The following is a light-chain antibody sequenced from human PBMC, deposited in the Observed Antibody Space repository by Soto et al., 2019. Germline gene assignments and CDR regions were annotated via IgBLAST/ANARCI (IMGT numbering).Light chain of an antibody. CDR3: LVIFTAVGEV. CDR2: DTD. V-gene: IGLV7-46*01. J-gene: IGLJ1*01. CDR1: TGAVTSGHW. Sequence: QAVVTQEPSLTVSPGGTVTLTCGSSTGAVTSGHWPHWFQQKPGQAPRTLIYDTDNKHPWTPARFSGSLLGGKAALTLSGAQPEDEGDYYCLVIFTAVGEVFGTGTKLTVL.